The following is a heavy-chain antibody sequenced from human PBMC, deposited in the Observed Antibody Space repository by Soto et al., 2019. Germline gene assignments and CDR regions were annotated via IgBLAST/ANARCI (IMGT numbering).Heavy chain of an antibody. CDR3: ARGGAPWTGYFDS. D-gene: IGHD3-16*01. CDR1: GGSISCDYY. CDR2: IYYSGSS. Sequence: LYLTGTVSGGSISCDYYCGWILQSPEKGLEWIGYIYYSGSSYSNPALQSRLSMSLDTSKNQFSLKLRSVTAADTAVYYCARGGAPWTGYFDSWGQGAMVTVSS. J-gene: IGHJ4*02. V-gene: IGHV4-30-4*08.